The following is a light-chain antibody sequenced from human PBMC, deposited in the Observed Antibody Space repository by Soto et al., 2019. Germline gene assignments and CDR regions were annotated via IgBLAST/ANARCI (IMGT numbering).Light chain of an antibody. V-gene: IGKV4-1*01. CDR2: WAS. Sequence: DIAMTQSPDSLAVSLGERATINCRSSQSVSNSSNDKNYLAWYQQRPRQPPKLLFYWASTREFGVPDRFSGGGSGTDFTLPISSLQAEDVAVYYCQQYYRNPLTFGGGTKVEIK. CDR1: QSVSNSSNDKNY. J-gene: IGKJ4*01. CDR3: QQYYRNPLT.